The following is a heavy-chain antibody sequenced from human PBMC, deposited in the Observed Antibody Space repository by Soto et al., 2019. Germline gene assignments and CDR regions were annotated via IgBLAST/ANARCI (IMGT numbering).Heavy chain of an antibody. D-gene: IGHD3-9*01. CDR3: GRAHVGTERYMPAPFDY. Sequence: SPSSSLTCAISGGGSSNNTVTSESIRQTPSRGLEWLGRTYCRSKCNSEYAISVKSRITINPDSSNNHFSLHLNSVVPEDTAVYYCGRAHVGTERYMPAPFDYWGQGTLVTVSS. CDR2: TYCRSKCNS. CDR1: GGGSSNNTVT. J-gene: IGHJ4*02. V-gene: IGHV6-1*01.